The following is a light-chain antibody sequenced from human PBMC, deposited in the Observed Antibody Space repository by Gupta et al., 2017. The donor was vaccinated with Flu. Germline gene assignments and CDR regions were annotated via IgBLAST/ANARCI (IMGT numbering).Light chain of an antibody. J-gene: IGLJ2*01. CDR1: SSDVGAYNY. Sequence: QSALTQPASLSGSPGQSITIPCTGTSSDVGAYNYVAWYQQHPGKAPKLIIFEVDNRPSGVSNRFSGSKSGNTASLTISGLQAEDAAHYYCSSYSGSSTLFGGGTQLTVL. CDR2: EVD. CDR3: SSYSGSSTL. V-gene: IGLV2-14*01.